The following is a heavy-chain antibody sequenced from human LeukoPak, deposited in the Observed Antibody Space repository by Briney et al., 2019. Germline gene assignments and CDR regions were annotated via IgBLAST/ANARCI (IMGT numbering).Heavy chain of an antibody. V-gene: IGHV3-23*01. CDR1: GFTFSSHA. CDR2: IDISGGNA. Sequence: GGSLRLSCAASGFTFSSHAMSWVRQAPGRGLEWVSSIDISGGNAYYADSVKGRFTISRDNSRNTLYLQMDSLRAEDSAIYYCAKELRPNDYWGQGTLVTVSS. CDR3: AKELRPNDY. J-gene: IGHJ4*02. D-gene: IGHD4-17*01.